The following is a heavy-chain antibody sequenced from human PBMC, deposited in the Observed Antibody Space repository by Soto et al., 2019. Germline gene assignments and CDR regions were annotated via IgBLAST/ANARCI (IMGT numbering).Heavy chain of an antibody. CDR1: GGTFSSHT. CDR2: SIPALGTA. V-gene: IGHV1-69*08. Sequence: QDQLVQSGAEVKKPGSSVKVSCKASGGTFSSHTFSWVRQAPGQGLEWMGRSIPALGTAAYAQKFQGRVTSTADESATTVDRELSSLRCEGTAVYYCAGPGFGDCGDFDLWGRGTVVTVSS. CDR3: AGPGFGDCGDFDL. J-gene: IGHJ2*01. D-gene: IGHD2-21*02.